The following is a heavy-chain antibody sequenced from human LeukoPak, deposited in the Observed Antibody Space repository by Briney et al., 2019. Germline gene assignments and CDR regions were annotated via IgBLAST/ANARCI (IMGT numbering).Heavy chain of an antibody. J-gene: IGHJ3*02. Sequence: HSGGSLRLSCAASGFTFSSYGMHWVRQAPGKGLEWVAFIRYDGSNKCYADSVKGRFTISRDNSKNTLYLQMNSLRAEDTAVYYCARVGVGAPAGAFDIWGQGTMVTVSS. CDR2: IRYDGSNK. CDR1: GFTFSSYG. D-gene: IGHD1-26*01. CDR3: ARVGVGAPAGAFDI. V-gene: IGHV3-30*02.